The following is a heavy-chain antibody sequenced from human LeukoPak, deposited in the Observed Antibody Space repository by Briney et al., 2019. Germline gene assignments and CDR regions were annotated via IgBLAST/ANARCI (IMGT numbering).Heavy chain of an antibody. D-gene: IGHD3-10*01. CDR3: ARALRYYGSGSVY. CDR2: INPNSGGT. J-gene: IGHJ4*02. V-gene: IGHV1-2*02. CDR1: GYTFTGYY. Sequence: VASVKVSCKASGYTFTGYYMHWVRQAPGQGLEWMGWINPNSGGTNYAQKFQGRVTMTRDTSISTAYMELSRLRSEDTAVYYCARALRYYGSGSVYWGQGTLVTVSS.